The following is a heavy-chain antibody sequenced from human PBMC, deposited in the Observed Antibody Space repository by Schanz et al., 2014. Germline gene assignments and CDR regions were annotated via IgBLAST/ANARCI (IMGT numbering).Heavy chain of an antibody. Sequence: EVQLLESGGGLVQPGGSLRLSCAASGFTFGDYAMTWVRQAPGKGLEWVSAINTGVNTYYADSVRGRFTMSRDNSKNTLYLQMNSLRAGYAAVYYCARGLIAAAGGAFDYWGQGTLVAVSA. J-gene: IGHJ4*02. CDR1: GFTFGDYA. V-gene: IGHV3-23*01. CDR2: INTGVNT. CDR3: ARGLIAAAGGAFDY. D-gene: IGHD6-13*01.